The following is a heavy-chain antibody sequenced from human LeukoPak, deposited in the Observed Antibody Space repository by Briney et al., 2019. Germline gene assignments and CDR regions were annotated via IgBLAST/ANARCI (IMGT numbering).Heavy chain of an antibody. CDR1: GGSISSYY. V-gene: IGHV4-59*01. J-gene: IGHJ5*02. Sequence: EPLSLTCTVSGGSISSYYWSWIRQPPGKGLEWIGCIYYSGSTNYNPSLKSRVTISVDTSKNQFSLKLSSVTAADTAVYYCARERSSSGYNWFDPWGQGTLVTVSS. CDR2: IYYSGST. CDR3: ARERSSSGYNWFDP. D-gene: IGHD6-13*01.